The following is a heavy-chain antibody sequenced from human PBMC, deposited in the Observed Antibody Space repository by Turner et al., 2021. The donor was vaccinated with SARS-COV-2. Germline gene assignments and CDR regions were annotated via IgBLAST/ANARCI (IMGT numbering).Heavy chain of an antibody. Sequence: QVQLVESGGGVVQPGRSLRRSCAASGFTFSSYGMHWVRQAPGKGLEWVAVISYDGNNKYYADSVKGRFTISRDNSKNTLYLQMNSLRAEDTAVYYCAKQLGLYSNPMYYFDYWGQGTLVTVSS. CDR2: ISYDGNNK. CDR1: GFTFSSYG. V-gene: IGHV3-30*18. CDR3: AKQLGLYSNPMYYFDY. D-gene: IGHD4-4*01. J-gene: IGHJ4*02.